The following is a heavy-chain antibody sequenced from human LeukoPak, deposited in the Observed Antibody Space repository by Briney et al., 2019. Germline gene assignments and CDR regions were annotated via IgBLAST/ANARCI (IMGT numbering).Heavy chain of an antibody. CDR1: GFTFSSYA. J-gene: IGHJ4*02. V-gene: IGHV3-23*01. Sequence: GGSLRLSCAASGFTFSSYAMSWVRQAPGKGLEWVSGISSSGVSTYYADSAKGRFTISRDNSKNTLYVQMNSLRAEDTAVYYCAKAHYGSGSYFYYFDYWGQGTLVTVSS. D-gene: IGHD3-10*01. CDR2: ISSSGVST. CDR3: AKAHYGSGSYFYYFDY.